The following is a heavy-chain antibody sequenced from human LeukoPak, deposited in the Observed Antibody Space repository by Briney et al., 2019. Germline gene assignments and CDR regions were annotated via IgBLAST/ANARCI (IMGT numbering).Heavy chain of an antibody. D-gene: IGHD6-13*01. V-gene: IGHV3-23*01. CDR2: ISGYNGQT. CDR1: GFTSSIYA. J-gene: IGHJ4*02. CDR3: AKERFWQQLGDDY. Sequence: PGGSVSLLHGACGFTSSIYAMRGVPHARGGAGEGGYSISGYNGQTYYADSVKGRFTISRNNSKNLVFLQVNSLSVEDTALYYCAKERFWQQLGDDYWGQGTLVTVSS.